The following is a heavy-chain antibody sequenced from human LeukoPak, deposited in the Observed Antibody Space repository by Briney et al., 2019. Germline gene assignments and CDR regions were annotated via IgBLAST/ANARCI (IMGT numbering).Heavy chain of an antibody. CDR1: GYTFTSYG. J-gene: IGHJ5*02. Sequence: GASVKVSCKASGYTFTSYGISWVRQAPGQGLEWMGWISAYNGNTNYAQKLQGRVTMTTDTSTSTAYMELSSLRSEDTAVYYCAREQIDTAMGNWFDPWGQGTLVTVSS. CDR2: ISAYNGNT. CDR3: AREQIDTAMGNWFDP. D-gene: IGHD5-18*01. V-gene: IGHV1-18*01.